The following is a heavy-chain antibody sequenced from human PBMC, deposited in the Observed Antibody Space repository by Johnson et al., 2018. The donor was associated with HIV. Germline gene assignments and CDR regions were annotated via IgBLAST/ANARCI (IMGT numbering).Heavy chain of an antibody. CDR2: INWNCGSK. Sequence: MLLVESGGGVVRPGGSLRLSCEASGFTFDEYGMSWIRQAPGKGLEWVSGINWNCGSKRYADSVKGRLTISRDNSKNTLYLEMNSLRAEDTAVYYCAKDFGLDWGNGFDIWGQGTIVTVSS. V-gene: IGHV3-20*04. CDR1: GFTFDEYG. D-gene: IGHD3-16*01. CDR3: AKDFGLDWGNGFDI. J-gene: IGHJ3*02.